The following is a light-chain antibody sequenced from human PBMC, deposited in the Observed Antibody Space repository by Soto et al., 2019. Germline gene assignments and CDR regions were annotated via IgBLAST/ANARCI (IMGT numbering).Light chain of an antibody. V-gene: IGKV3-20*01. J-gene: IGKJ1*01. CDR1: QSVSRSY. CDR2: GAS. CDR3: HHYET. Sequence: EIVLTHSPGTLSLSPGDIATLSCRASQSVSRSYLGWYQQKPGQAPRLLMYGASIRAAGVPDRFSGSGSGTEFTLTISRLEPEDFTVYYCHHYETFGQGTKVDIK.